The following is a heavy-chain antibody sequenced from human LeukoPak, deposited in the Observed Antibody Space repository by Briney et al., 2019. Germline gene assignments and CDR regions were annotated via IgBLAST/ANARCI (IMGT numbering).Heavy chain of an antibody. CDR1: GFSFSTYA. V-gene: IGHV3-23*01. CDR3: AKERDAKGYFDY. Sequence: GGSLRLSCAASGFSFSTYAMSWVRQAPGQGLEWVSAISGSGKTYYPDSVKGRFTISRDNSKNTPFLQMNGLRAEDTAVYYCAKERDAKGYFDYWGQGTLVTVSS. CDR2: ISGSGKT. J-gene: IGHJ4*02.